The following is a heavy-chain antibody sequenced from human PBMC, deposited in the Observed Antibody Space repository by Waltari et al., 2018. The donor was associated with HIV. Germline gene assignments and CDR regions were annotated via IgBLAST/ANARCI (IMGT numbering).Heavy chain of an antibody. J-gene: IGHJ6*02. CDR1: GYTFTSYD. CDR2: MNPDSGNT. CDR3: ARGGDKRIMITFGGVMGVDV. V-gene: IGHV1-8*01. Sequence: QVQLVQSGAEVKKPGASVKVSCKASGYTFTSYDINWVRQATGQGLEWMGWMNPDSGNTGYAQKFQGRVTMTRNTSISTAYMELSSLRSEDTAVYYCARGGDKRIMITFGGVMGVDVWGQGTTVTVSS. D-gene: IGHD3-16*01.